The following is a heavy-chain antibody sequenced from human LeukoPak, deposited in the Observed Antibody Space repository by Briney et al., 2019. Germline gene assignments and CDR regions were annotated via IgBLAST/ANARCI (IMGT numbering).Heavy chain of an antibody. V-gene: IGHV3-7*01. CDR3: ARGYGDPLDYYYYMDV. CDR2: IKQDGGEK. J-gene: IGHJ6*03. Sequence: GESLRLSCAASGFTFSTYWMSWVRQAPGKGLEWVANIKQDGGEKYYVDSVKGRFTISRDNAKNSLYLQMNSLRTEDTAVYYCARGYGDPLDYYYYMDVWGNGTTVTVSS. CDR1: GFTFSTYW. D-gene: IGHD4-17*01.